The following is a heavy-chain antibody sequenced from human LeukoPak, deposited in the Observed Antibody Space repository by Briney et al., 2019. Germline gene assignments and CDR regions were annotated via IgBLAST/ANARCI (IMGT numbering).Heavy chain of an antibody. J-gene: IGHJ5*02. V-gene: IGHV3-23*01. CDR1: GFTFSSYA. CDR3: AKLCYCSGGSCYRWLDP. Sequence: PGGSLRLSCAASGFTFSSYAMSWVRHAPGKGLEWVSTIGGRDGGTYYADSVKGRFTVSRDNSKDTLYLQVNSLRAEATAVYYCAKLCYCSGGSCYRWLDPWGQGTLVTVSS. CDR2: IGGRDGGT. D-gene: IGHD2-15*01.